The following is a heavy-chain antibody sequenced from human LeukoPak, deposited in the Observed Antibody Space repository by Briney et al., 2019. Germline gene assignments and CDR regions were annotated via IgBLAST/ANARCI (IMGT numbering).Heavy chain of an antibody. CDR3: ARDLGYYFDY. CDR1: GFTASSNY. Sequence: PGGSLRLSCAASGFTASSNYMSWVRQAPGKGLEWVSVIYSGGSTYYADSVKGRFTISRDNSKNTLYLQMNSLRAEDTAVYYCARDLGYYFDYWGQGTLVTVSS. CDR2: IYSGGST. J-gene: IGHJ4*02. V-gene: IGHV3-66*01.